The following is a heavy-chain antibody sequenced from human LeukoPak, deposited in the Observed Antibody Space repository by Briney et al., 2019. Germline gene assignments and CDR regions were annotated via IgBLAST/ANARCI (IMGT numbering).Heavy chain of an antibody. CDR1: GGSFSGYY. Sequence: SETLSLTCAVYGGSFSGYYWSWIRQPPGKGLEWIGEINHSGSTNYNPSLKSRVTISVDTSKNQFSLKLSSVTAADTAGYYWARVSCNSTRCYWVPLAGFGGWSDPWGQGTLVTVSS. CDR2: INHSGST. D-gene: IGHD2-2*01. CDR3: ARVSCNSTRCYWVPLAGFGGWSDP. V-gene: IGHV4-34*01. J-gene: IGHJ5*02.